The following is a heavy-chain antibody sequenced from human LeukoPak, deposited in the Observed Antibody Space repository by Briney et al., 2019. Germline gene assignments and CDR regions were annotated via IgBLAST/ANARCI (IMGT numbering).Heavy chain of an antibody. J-gene: IGHJ6*03. V-gene: IGHV3-30*02. CDR3: AKDRPRSIVVVPAPRGPPGYMDV. CDR2: IRYDGSNK. D-gene: IGHD2-2*01. CDR1: GFTFSSYG. Sequence: QPGGSLRLSCAASGFTFSSYGMHWVRQAPGKGLEWVAFIRYDGSNKYYADSVRGRFTISRDNSKNTLYLQMNSLRAEDTAVYYCAKDRPRSIVVVPAPRGPPGYMDVWGKGTTVTVSS.